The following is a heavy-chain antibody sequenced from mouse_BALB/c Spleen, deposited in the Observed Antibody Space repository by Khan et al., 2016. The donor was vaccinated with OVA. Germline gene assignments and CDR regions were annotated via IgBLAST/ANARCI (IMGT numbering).Heavy chain of an antibody. Sequence: VQLQQSGAELVRPGSSVKISCKASGYAFSNYLMNWVKQGPGQGLEWIGQIYPGDGTTNYNGKFKDKATLTADKSSSTAYIQLSSINSEDSAVYFCERSGYDHFAYWGQGTLVTGPA. D-gene: IGHD2-14*01. V-gene: IGHV1-80*01. CDR2: IYPGDGTT. J-gene: IGHJ3*01. CDR1: GYAFSNYL. CDR3: ERSGYDHFAY.